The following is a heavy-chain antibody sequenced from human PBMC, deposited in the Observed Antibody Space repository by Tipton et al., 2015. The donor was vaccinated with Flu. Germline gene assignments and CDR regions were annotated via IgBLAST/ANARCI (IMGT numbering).Heavy chain of an antibody. D-gene: IGHD6-19*01. CDR2: FGTMSHSGRT. CDR3: AREGPYSSAWYGLDAFDI. J-gene: IGHJ3*02. CDR1: GYSISSGYY. Sequence: LRLSCAVSGYSISSGYYWGWIRQPPGRGLEWIGTFGTMSHSGRTYYNPSLKNRVTISVDTPKNRFSLKLSSVTAADTAVYYCAREGPYSSAWYGLDAFDIWGQGTMVTVSS. V-gene: IGHV4-38-2*02.